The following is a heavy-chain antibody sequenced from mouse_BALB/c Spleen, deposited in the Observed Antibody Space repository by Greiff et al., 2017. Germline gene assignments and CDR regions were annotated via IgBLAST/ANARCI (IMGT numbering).Heavy chain of an antibody. CDR1: GYSITSDYA. D-gene: IGHD2-4*01. CDR2: ISYSGST. J-gene: IGHJ3*01. Sequence: ESGPGLVKPSQSLSLTCTVTGYSITSDYAWNWIRQFPGNKLEWMGYISYSGSTSYNPSLKSRISITRDTSKNQFFLQLNSVTTEDTATYYCARYPLYYDYKPPAYWGQGTLVTVSA. CDR3: ARYPLYYDYKPPAY. V-gene: IGHV3-2*02.